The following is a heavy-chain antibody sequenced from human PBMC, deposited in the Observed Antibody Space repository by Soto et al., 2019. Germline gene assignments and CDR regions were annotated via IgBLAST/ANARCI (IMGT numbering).Heavy chain of an antibody. V-gene: IGHV3-30-3*01. CDR2: ISYDGSSK. Sequence: GGSLRLSCAASGFTFSSYAIHWVRQAPGKGLEWVALISYDGSSKYYADSVEGRFTISRDNSKNTLYLEMNSLSAEDTAVYYCARAGYQQWLAHPPLYWGQGTLVTVSS. CDR1: GFTFSSYA. J-gene: IGHJ4*02. D-gene: IGHD6-19*01. CDR3: ARAGYQQWLAHPPLY.